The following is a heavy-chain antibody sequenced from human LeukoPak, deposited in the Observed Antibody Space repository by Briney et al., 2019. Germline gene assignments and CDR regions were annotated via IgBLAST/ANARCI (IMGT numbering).Heavy chain of an antibody. CDR1: GFTLISHG. V-gene: IGHV3-30*03. CDR3: SRAGATLTVTTTSSMDA. CDR2: ISFDGSSK. Sequence: PGRSLRLSCAASGFTLISHGIHWVRQAPGKGLEWITVISFDGSSKYYADSVKGRFTISRDNSKNTLYLQMSSLRSEDTAVYFCSRAGATLTVTTTSSMDAWGKGATVIVSS. J-gene: IGHJ6*03. D-gene: IGHD4-17*01.